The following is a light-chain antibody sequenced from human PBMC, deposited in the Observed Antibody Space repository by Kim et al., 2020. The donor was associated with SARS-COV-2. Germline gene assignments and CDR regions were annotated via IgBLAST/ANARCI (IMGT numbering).Light chain of an antibody. CDR3: PVWDSSSHV. Sequence: SYELTQPLSVSVALGQTARITCGGNNIGSKNVHWYQQKPGQAPVPVIYRDSNRPSGIPERFSGSNSGNTATLTISRAQAGDEADYYCPVWDSSSHVFGTGTKVTVL. V-gene: IGLV3-9*01. CDR2: RDS. J-gene: IGLJ1*01. CDR1: NIGSKN.